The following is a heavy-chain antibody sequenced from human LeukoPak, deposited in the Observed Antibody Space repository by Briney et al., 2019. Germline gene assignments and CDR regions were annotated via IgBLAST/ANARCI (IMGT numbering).Heavy chain of an antibody. CDR3: ARAGGDTTMAVDLDY. CDR2: IHYSGST. CDR1: GGSISSYY. J-gene: IGHJ4*02. D-gene: IGHD5-18*01. V-gene: IGHV4-59*01. Sequence: SETLSLICTVSGGSISSYYWSWIRQPPGRGLEWIGYIHYSGSTNYNPSLKSRVTISVDTSKNQFSLRLSSVTAADTAVYYCARAGGDTTMAVDLDYWGQGTLVTVSS.